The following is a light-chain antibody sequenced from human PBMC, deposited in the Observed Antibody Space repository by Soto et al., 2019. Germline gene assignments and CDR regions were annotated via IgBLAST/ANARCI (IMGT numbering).Light chain of an antibody. Sequence: DIVMTHSPATLSVSPGERATLSCRASQSVSSNLAWYQQKPGQAPRLLIYGASTRATDIPARFSGSGSGTEFTLTISSLQSEDFAVYYCQQYDNWPPTWTFGQGTKVDIK. CDR2: GAS. CDR1: QSVSSN. CDR3: QQYDNWPPTWT. J-gene: IGKJ1*01. V-gene: IGKV3-15*01.